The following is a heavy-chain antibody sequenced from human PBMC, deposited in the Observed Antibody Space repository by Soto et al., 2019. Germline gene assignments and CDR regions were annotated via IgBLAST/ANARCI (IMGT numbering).Heavy chain of an antibody. CDR2: ISAYNGNT. CDR1: GYTFTSYG. J-gene: IGHJ5*02. D-gene: IGHD2-15*01. V-gene: IGHV1-18*01. CDR3: ASAWGFHCSGGSCSSPGWFDP. Sequence: ASVKVSCKASGYTFTSYGITWVRQAPGQGLEWMGWISAYNGNTNYAQKLQGRVTMTTDTSTSTAYMELRSLRSEDTAVYYCASAWGFHCSGGSCSSPGWFDPWGQGTLVTVSS.